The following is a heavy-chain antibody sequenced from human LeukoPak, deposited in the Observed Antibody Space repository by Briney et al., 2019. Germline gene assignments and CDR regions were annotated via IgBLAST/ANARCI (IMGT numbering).Heavy chain of an antibody. CDR1: GYSISSGFY. D-gene: IGHD6-13*01. CDR2: IYHSGST. CDR3: ARRLGIAAAGPHDY. Sequence: SETLSLTCTVSGYSISSGFYWGWIRQPPGKGLEWIGSIYHSGSTHYNSSLRSRVTISVDTSKNQFSLKLSSVTAADTAVYYCARRLGIAAAGPHDYWGQGTLVTVSS. V-gene: IGHV4-38-2*02. J-gene: IGHJ4*02.